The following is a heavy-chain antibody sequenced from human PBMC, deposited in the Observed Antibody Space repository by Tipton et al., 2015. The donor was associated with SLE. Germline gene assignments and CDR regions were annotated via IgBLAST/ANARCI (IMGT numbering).Heavy chain of an antibody. V-gene: IGHV4-59*08. CDR3: VRHGQTVQATFDH. CDR2: IFHTGAT. D-gene: IGHD1-26*01. J-gene: IGHJ4*02. Sequence: TLSLTCTVSAGSISSSCWNWIRQSPGKGLEWIGHIFHTGATNYNPSLKSRVTISIDTSRNQFSLRLSSATAADTAAYYCVRHGQTVQATFDHWGQGALVTVSS. CDR1: AGSISSSC.